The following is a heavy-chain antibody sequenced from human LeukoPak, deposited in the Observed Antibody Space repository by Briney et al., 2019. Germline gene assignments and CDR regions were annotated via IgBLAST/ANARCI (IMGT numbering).Heavy chain of an antibody. Sequence: ASVKVSCKASGYTFTSYGISWVRQAPGQGLEWMGWISAYNGNTNYAQKLQGRVTMTTDTSTSTAYMELRSLRSDDTAVYYCARVRTYVVMTAIPRGWSDPWGQGTLVTVSS. CDR3: ARVRTYVVMTAIPRGWSDP. CDR2: ISAYNGNT. V-gene: IGHV1-18*01. D-gene: IGHD2-21*02. CDR1: GYTFTSYG. J-gene: IGHJ5*02.